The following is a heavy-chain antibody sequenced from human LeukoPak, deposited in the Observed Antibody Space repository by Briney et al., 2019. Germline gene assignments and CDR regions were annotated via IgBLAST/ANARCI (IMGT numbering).Heavy chain of an antibody. CDR1: GYTFTMNG. Sequence: ASVQVSCKASGYTFTMNGISWVRQAPGQGLEWMGWTSTYNDKTNYAQRLQGRVTMTTDTSTSTAYMELRSLRSDDTAVYYCARDPPWELLHYFDYWGQGTLVTVSS. CDR2: TSTYNDKT. D-gene: IGHD1-26*01. V-gene: IGHV1-18*01. J-gene: IGHJ4*02. CDR3: ARDPPWELLHYFDY.